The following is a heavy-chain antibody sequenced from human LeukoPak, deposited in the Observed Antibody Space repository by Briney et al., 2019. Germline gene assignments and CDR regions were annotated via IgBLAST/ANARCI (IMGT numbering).Heavy chain of an antibody. J-gene: IGHJ4*02. D-gene: IGHD5-24*01. CDR3: ARDRDGYNMGGFDY. Sequence: ASVKVSCKASGYTFTGYYMHWVRQAPGQGLEWMGWINPNSGGTNYAQKFQGRVTMTRDTSISTAYMELSRLRSDDTAVYYCARDRDGYNMGGFDYWGQGTLVTVSS. V-gene: IGHV1-2*02. CDR1: GYTFTGYY. CDR2: INPNSGGT.